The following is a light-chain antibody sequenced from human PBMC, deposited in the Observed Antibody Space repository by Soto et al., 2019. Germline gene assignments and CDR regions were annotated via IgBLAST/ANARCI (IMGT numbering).Light chain of an antibody. V-gene: IGKV3-20*01. CDR1: QSVSSSY. J-gene: IGKJ1*01. Sequence: EVVLTQSPGTLSLSPGERATLSCRASQSVSSSYLLWYQQKPGQAPRLLIYDASSRATGIPERFSGTGSGTDFTLTISRLEPEDFAVYYCQQYDGSRWTFGQGTKVEIK. CDR2: DAS. CDR3: QQYDGSRWT.